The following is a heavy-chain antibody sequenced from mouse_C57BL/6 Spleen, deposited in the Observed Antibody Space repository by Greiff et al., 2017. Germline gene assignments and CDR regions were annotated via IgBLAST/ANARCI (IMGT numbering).Heavy chain of an antibody. V-gene: IGHV3-6*01. CDR1: GYSITSGYY. CDR2: ISYDGSN. CDR3: ARDPYDYDGGYWYFDV. D-gene: IGHD2-4*01. J-gene: IGHJ1*03. Sequence: EVKLEESGPGLVKPSQSLSLTCSVTGYSITSGYYWNWIRQFPGNKLEWMGYISYDGSNNYNPSLKNRISITRDTSKNQFFLKLNSVTTEDTATYYCARDPYDYDGGYWYFDVWGTGTTVTVSS.